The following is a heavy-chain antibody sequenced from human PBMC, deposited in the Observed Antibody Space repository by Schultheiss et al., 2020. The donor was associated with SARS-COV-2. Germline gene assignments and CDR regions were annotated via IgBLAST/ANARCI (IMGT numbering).Heavy chain of an antibody. CDR1: GFTFDDYA. V-gene: IGHV3-15*01. D-gene: IGHD2-2*02. CDR2: IKSKTDGGTT. J-gene: IGHJ6*02. CDR3: TTVLGIVVVPAAIRRIYGMDV. Sequence: GGSLRLSCAASGFTFDDYAMHWVRQAPGKGLEWVGRIKSKTDGGTTDYAAPVKGRFTISRDDSKNTLYLQMNSLKTEDTAVYYCTTVLGIVVVPAAIRRIYGMDVWGQGTTVTVSS.